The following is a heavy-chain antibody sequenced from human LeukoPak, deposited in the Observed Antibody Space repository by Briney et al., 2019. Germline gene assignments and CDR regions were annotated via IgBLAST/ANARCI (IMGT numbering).Heavy chain of an antibody. CDR3: ARARIAAAGPFGY. J-gene: IGHJ4*02. CDR1: GGSISSCSYY. V-gene: IGHV4-39*07. Sequence: SETLSLTCTVSGGSISSCSYYWGWIRQPPGKGVEWFGSFYYCRSIHYIPSLKSRVTISIDTSKNQFSLKLSSVTAADTAVYYCARARIAAAGPFGYWGQGTLVPVSS. D-gene: IGHD6-13*01. CDR2: FYYCRSI.